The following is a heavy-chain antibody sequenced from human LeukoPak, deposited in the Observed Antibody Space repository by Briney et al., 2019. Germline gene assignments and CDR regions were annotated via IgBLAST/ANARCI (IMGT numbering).Heavy chain of an antibody. V-gene: IGHV1-18*01. CDR2: ISTYNGNT. D-gene: IGHD3-16*01. Sequence: GASVKVSCKTSGYTFTTYGISWVRQAPGQGLEWMGWISTYNGNTNYAQKFQGRVTMTTDTSASTAYMELRSLRCDDTAVYYCARGGADLDYWGQGTLVTVSS. J-gene: IGHJ4*02. CDR3: ARGGADLDY. CDR1: GYTFTTYG.